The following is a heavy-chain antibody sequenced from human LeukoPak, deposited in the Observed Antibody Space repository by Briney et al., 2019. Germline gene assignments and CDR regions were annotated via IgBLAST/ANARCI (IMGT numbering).Heavy chain of an antibody. J-gene: IGHJ5*02. CDR2: FDPEDGET. CDR3: ATVVPAASFLEFDP. D-gene: IGHD2-2*01. Sequence: ASVKVSCKVSGYTLTELSMHWVRQAPGKGLEWMGGFDPEDGETIYAQKFQGRVTITADKSTSTAYMELSSLRSEDTAVYYCATVVPAASFLEFDPWGQGTLVTVSS. CDR1: GYTLTELS. V-gene: IGHV1-24*01.